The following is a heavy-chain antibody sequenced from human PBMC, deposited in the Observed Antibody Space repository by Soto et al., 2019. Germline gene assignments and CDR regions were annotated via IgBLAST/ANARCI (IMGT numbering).Heavy chain of an antibody. Sequence: GASVKVCCKDSGGTNSSYAISWVRQDKKQGLEWMGGIIPIFGTANYAQKFQGRVTITADESTSTAYMELSSLRSEDTAVYYCARGGDYYDSSGYPYYFDYWGQGTLVTVSS. D-gene: IGHD3-22*01. CDR1: GGTNSSYA. CDR3: ARGGDYYDSSGYPYYFDY. CDR2: IIPIFGTA. J-gene: IGHJ4*02. V-gene: IGHV1-69*01.